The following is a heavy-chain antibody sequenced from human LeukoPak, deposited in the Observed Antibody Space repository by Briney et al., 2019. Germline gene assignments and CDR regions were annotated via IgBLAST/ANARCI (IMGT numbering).Heavy chain of an antibody. Sequence: GGSLRLSCASPGSTLSDYYVNWIRQAPGKGLEWVSQISNTGYSKYYADSVKGRFTISRDNVKDSVSPQMNSLRVVDSGMYYCAREEYGGNNFDYWGQGILVTVSS. CDR3: AREEYGGNNFDY. V-gene: IGHV3-11*01. J-gene: IGHJ4*02. CDR1: GSTLSDYY. CDR2: ISNTGYSK. D-gene: IGHD4-23*01.